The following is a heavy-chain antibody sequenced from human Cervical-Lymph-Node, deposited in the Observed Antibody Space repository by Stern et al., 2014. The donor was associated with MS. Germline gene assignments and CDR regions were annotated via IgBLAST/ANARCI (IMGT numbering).Heavy chain of an antibody. D-gene: IGHD2-2*01. CDR1: GYTLTSYA. J-gene: IGHJ1*01. Sequence: QVQLVQSGAEVKKPGASVKVSCKASGYTLTSYAMHWVRQAPGQRLDWMGWITAGSGNKKYSQKFQGRVTVTRDTSANTAYMELSSLTSEDTAVYYCATGLSTISFLLRHWGQGPLVTVSP. CDR3: ATGLSTISFLLRH. CDR2: ITAGSGNK. V-gene: IGHV1-3*01.